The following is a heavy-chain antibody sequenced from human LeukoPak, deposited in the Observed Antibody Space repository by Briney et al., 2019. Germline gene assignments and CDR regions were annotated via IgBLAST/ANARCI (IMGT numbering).Heavy chain of an antibody. J-gene: IGHJ6*02. CDR3: ARAGGDYYYGMDV. V-gene: IGHV3-64*04. Sequence: GGSLRLSCSASGFTFNTCAMHWVRQAPGKGLEYVSTVSTNGGNTYYADSVKGRFTISRDNAKNSLYLQMNSLRAEDTAVYYCARAGGDYYYGMDVWGQGTTVTVSS. CDR1: GFTFNTCA. CDR2: VSTNGGNT. D-gene: IGHD3-10*01.